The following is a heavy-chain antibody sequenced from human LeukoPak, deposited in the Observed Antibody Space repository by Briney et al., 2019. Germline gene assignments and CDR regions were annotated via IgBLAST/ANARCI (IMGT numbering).Heavy chain of an antibody. J-gene: IGHJ4*02. CDR1: GFTFSSYA. CDR3: ARRDGASCLDY. V-gene: IGHV3-30-3*01. Sequence: GGSLRLSCAASGFTFSSYAMHWVRQAPGKGLEWVAVISYDENNKFYADSVKGRFTISRDNSKNTLYLQMNSLSTDDTAVYSCARRDGASCLDYWGQGTLVTVSS. D-gene: IGHD2-15*01. CDR2: ISYDENNK.